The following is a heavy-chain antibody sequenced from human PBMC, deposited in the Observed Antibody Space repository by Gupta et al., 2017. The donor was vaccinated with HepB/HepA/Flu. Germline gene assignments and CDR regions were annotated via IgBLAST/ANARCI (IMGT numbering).Heavy chain of an antibody. V-gene: IGHV3-9*01. CDR1: GFTFENYV. Sequence: VELVESGGDLVQPGRSLRLSCAASGFTFENYVMHWVRQGPGKGLEWVAGISWNSGTLRYADSVKGRFTISRDNSKNSVYLQMHSLRLEDTAFYFCARSMTPGGYSSGWEGDGLDYWGQGTQVTVSS. CDR2: ISWNSGTL. CDR3: ARSMTPGGYSSGWEGDGLDY. J-gene: IGHJ4*02. D-gene: IGHD6-19*01.